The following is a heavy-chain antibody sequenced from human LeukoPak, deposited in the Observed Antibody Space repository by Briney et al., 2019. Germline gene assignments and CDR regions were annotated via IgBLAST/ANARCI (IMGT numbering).Heavy chain of an antibody. CDR2: IYYSGST. Sequence: SETLSLTCTVSGGSISNGGHYWSWIRQHPGKGLEWIGHIYYSGSTYYNPSLKSRGIISVETSKNQFSLKLSSVTAADTAVYYCAREDYGDYLFDYWGQGTLVTVSS. V-gene: IGHV4-31*03. D-gene: IGHD4-17*01. J-gene: IGHJ4*02. CDR1: GGSISNGGHY. CDR3: AREDYGDYLFDY.